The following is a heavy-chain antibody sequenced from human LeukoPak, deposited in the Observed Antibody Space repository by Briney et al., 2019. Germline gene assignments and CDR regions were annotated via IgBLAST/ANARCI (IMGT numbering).Heavy chain of an antibody. V-gene: IGHV1-8*01. CDR2: MNPNSGNT. J-gene: IGHJ4*02. CDR3: ARGHYGSGRYYFDY. Sequence: GASVKVSCKSSGYTLTSYDINWVRQATGQGLEWMGWMNPNSGNTGYAQKCQGRVTMTRNTSISTAYMELSSLRSEDTAVYYCARGHYGSGRYYFDYWGQGTLVTVSS. D-gene: IGHD3-10*01. CDR1: GYTLTSYD.